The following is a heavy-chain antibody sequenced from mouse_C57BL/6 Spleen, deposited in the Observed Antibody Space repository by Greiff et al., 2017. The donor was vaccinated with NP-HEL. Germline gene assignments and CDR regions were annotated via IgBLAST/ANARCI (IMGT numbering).Heavy chain of an antibody. CDR3: ARDPGDYGSSPFAY. CDR2: INPNNGGT. Sequence: EVQLQQSGPELVKPGASVKISCKASGYTFTDYYMNWVKQSHGKSLEWIGDINPNNGGTSYNQKFKGKATLTVDKSSSTAYMELRSLTSEDSAVYYCARDPGDYGSSPFAYWGQGTLVTVSA. J-gene: IGHJ3*01. CDR1: GYTFTDYY. D-gene: IGHD1-1*01. V-gene: IGHV1-26*01.